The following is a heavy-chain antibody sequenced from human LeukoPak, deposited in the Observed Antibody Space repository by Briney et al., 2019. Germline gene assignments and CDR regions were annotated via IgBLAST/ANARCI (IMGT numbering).Heavy chain of an antibody. CDR1: GFTFSSYS. J-gene: IGHJ4*02. V-gene: IGHV3-21*01. CDR2: ISSSSSYI. D-gene: IGHD5-18*01. Sequence: GGSLRLSCAASGFTFSSYSMNWVRQAPGKGLEWVSSISSSSSYIYYADSVKGRFTISRDNAKNSLYLQMNSLRAEDTAVYYCARLDTAMVGRFDYWGQGTLVTVSS. CDR3: ARLDTAMVGRFDY.